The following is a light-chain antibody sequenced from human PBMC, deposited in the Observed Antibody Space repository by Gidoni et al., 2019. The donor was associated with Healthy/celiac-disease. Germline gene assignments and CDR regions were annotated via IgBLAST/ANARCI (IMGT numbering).Light chain of an antibody. V-gene: IGLV3-21*03. J-gene: IGLJ2*01. CDR1: NIGSKS. Sequence: SYVLTQPPSVSVAPGKTARITCGGNNIGSKSVHWYQHKPGQAPVLVVYDESDRPSGIPERFSGSNSGNTATLTISRVEDGDEADYYCQVWDSSSDHPEVVFGGGTKLTVL. CDR2: DES. CDR3: QVWDSSSDHPEVV.